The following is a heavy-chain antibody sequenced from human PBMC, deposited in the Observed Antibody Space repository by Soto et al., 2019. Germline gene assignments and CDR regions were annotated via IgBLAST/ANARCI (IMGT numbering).Heavy chain of an antibody. D-gene: IGHD3-16*01. V-gene: IGHV3-7*01. Sequence: GGSLRLSCAASGFSFSDSWMDWVRQAPGKGPEWVANINQYGSEKNYVDSVKGRFAISRDNAKNSLYLQMNSLRVEDTAVYYCASLGRHGWGQGTTVTVSS. CDR2: INQYGSEK. J-gene: IGHJ6*02. CDR3: ASLGRHG. CDR1: GFSFSDSW.